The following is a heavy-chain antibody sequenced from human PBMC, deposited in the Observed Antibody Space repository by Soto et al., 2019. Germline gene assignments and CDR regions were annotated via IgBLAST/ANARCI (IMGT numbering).Heavy chain of an antibody. J-gene: IGHJ6*02. CDR3: ARANKYYDFLSGYSRGMDV. CDR1: GYTFTSYD. Sequence: QVQLVQSGAEVKKPGASVKVSCKASGYTFTSYDINWVRQATGQGLEWMGWMNPNSGNTGYAQKFQGRVTMTRNTSISTAYMELSSLRSEDTAVYYCARANKYYDFLSGYSRGMDVWGQGTTVTVSS. V-gene: IGHV1-8*01. D-gene: IGHD3-3*01. CDR2: MNPNSGNT.